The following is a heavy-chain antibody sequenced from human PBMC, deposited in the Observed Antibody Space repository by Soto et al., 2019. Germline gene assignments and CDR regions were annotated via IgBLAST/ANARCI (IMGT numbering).Heavy chain of an antibody. CDR3: AKDLSVVGATAFDY. V-gene: IGHV3-30*18. CDR2: ISYDGVYK. D-gene: IGHD1-26*01. CDR1: GFTFSTYG. Sequence: QVQLVECGGGVVQPGRSLRLSCEASGFTFSTYGMHWARQAPGKGLEWLAVISYDGVYKYFADSVKGRFTVSRDNSKNTLYLQMNSLRAEDTAVYFCAKDLSVVGATAFDYWGQGTLVTVSS. J-gene: IGHJ4*02.